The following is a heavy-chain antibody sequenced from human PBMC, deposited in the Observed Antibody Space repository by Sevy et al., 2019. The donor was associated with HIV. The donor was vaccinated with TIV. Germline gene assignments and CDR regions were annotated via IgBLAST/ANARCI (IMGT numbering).Heavy chain of an antibody. CDR1: GFPFNDHA. J-gene: IGHJ6*02. V-gene: IGHV3-9*01. CDR2: ISWNSRNI. Sequence: GGSLRLSCAASGFPFNDHAMHWVRQVPGKGLEWVSGISWNSRNIGYADSVKGRFTISRDNAMLYVYLEMNSLRPEDTAFYYCAKDINRGCDGVNCYSYYYYFYGLDVWGQGTTVTVSS. D-gene: IGHD2-21*01. CDR3: AKDINRGCDGVNCYSYYYYFYGLDV.